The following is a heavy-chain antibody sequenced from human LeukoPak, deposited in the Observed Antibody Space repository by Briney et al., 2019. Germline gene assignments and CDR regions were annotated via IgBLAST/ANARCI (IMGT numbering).Heavy chain of an antibody. V-gene: IGHV1-18*01. D-gene: IGHD3-22*01. Sequence: ASVKVSCKASGYTFTSYGISWVQQAPGQGLEWMGWISAYNGNTNYAQKLQGRVTMTTDTSTSTAYMELRSLRSDDTAVYYCARDAEFTGYYYDSSGYLRADYWGQGTLVTVSS. CDR1: GYTFTSYG. CDR2: ISAYNGNT. J-gene: IGHJ4*02. CDR3: ARDAEFTGYYYDSSGYLRADY.